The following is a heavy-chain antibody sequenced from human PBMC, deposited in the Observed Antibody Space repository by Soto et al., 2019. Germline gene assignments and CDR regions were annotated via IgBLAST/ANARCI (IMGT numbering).Heavy chain of an antibody. CDR2: ISSSSSYI. CDR3: ARGPRGLYHHDY. Sequence: GGSLRLSCAASGFTFSSYSMNWVRQAPGKGLEWVSSISSSSSYIYYADSVKGRFTISRDNAKNTLYLQMDSLRVDDTAVYFCARGPRGLYHHDYWGQGALVTVS. J-gene: IGHJ4*02. D-gene: IGHD2-2*01. CDR1: GFTFSSYS. V-gene: IGHV3-21*01.